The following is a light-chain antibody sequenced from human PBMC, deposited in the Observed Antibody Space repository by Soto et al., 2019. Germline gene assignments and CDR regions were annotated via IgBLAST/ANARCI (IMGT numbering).Light chain of an antibody. Sequence: EIVLTQSPGTLSLSPGERATLSCRASQSVSSSYLAWYQQKPGQAPRLLIYGASSRATGIPDRFSGSGSGTEFTLTISRLGPEDFAVYYCHQYDSSPLTFGGGTKVEIK. V-gene: IGKV3-20*01. J-gene: IGKJ4*01. CDR2: GAS. CDR1: QSVSSSY. CDR3: HQYDSSPLT.